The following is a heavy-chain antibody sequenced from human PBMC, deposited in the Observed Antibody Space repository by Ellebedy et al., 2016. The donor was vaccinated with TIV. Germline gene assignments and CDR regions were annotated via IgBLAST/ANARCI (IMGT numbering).Heavy chain of an antibody. D-gene: IGHD5-12*01. V-gene: IGHV1-2*02. CDR2: INPNSGGT. CDR3: ARVVATTFWFDP. Sequence: AASVKVSCKASGYTFTSYYMHWVRQAPGQGLEWMGWINPNSGGTNYAQKFQGRVTMTRDTSISTAYMEMNRLRSDDTAVYYCARVVATTFWFDPWGQGTLVTVSS. J-gene: IGHJ5*02. CDR1: GYTFTSYY.